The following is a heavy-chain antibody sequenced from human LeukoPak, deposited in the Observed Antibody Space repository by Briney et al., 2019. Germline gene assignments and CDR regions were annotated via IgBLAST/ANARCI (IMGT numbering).Heavy chain of an antibody. D-gene: IGHD3-22*01. CDR3: ARVTTGGYYNY. Sequence: SETLSLTCTVSGGSISSGSYYWSWIRQPAGKGLEWIGRIYTSGSTNYNPSPKSRVTISLDTSENHFSLKLSSVTAADTAVYYCARVTTGGYYNYWGQGTLVTVSS. CDR1: GGSISSGSYY. CDR2: IYTSGST. J-gene: IGHJ4*02. V-gene: IGHV4-61*02.